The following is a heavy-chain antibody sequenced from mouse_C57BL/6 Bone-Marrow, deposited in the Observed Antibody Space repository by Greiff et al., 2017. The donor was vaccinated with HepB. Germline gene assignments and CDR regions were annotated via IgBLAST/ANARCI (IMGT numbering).Heavy chain of an antibody. V-gene: IGHV14-4*01. Sequence: SGAELVRPGASVKLSCTASGFNIKDDYMHWVKQRPEQGLEWIGWIDPENGDTEYASKFQGKATITADTSSNTAYLQLSSLTSEDTAVYYCTTRDYYGNYVFAYWGQGTLVTVSA. CDR2: IDPENGDT. CDR1: GFNIKDDY. D-gene: IGHD2-1*01. J-gene: IGHJ3*01. CDR3: TTRDYYGNYVFAY.